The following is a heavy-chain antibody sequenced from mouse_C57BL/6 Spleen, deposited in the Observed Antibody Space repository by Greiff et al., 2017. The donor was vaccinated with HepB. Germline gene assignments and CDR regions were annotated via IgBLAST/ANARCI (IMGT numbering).Heavy chain of an antibody. Sequence: QVQLQQPGAELVKPGASVTMSCKASGYTFTSYWITWVKQRPGQGLEWIGDIYPGSGSTNYNEKFKSKATLTVDTSSSTAYMQLSSLTAEDSAVYYCARTTVVATEDAMDYWGQGTSVTVSS. CDR3: ARTTVVATEDAMDY. CDR2: IYPGSGST. J-gene: IGHJ4*01. CDR1: GYTFTSYW. V-gene: IGHV1-55*01. D-gene: IGHD1-1*01.